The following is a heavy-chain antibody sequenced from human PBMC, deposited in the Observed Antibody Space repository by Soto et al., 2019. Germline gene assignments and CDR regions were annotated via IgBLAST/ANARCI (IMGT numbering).Heavy chain of an antibody. CDR3: ARDRSGSGYSYAFDI. CDR1: GGTFSSYA. CDR2: IIPIFGTA. D-gene: IGHD3-22*01. V-gene: IGHV1-69*01. Sequence: QVQLVQSGAEVKKPGSSVKVSCKASGGTFSSYAISWVRQAPGQGLEWMGGIIPIFGTANYAQKFQGRVTITADESTSTAYMALSRLRSEDTAVYYCARDRSGSGYSYAFDIWGQGTMVTVSS. J-gene: IGHJ3*02.